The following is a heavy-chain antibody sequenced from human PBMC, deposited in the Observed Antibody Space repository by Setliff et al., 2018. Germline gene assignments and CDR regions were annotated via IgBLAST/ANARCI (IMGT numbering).Heavy chain of an antibody. V-gene: IGHV4-59*01. CDR2: MYYSGIT. CDR1: GGSISSYY. J-gene: IGHJ4*02. D-gene: IGHD4-4*01. Sequence: SETLSLTCTVSGGSISSYYWSWFRQSPGKGLEWIGYMYYSGITNCNPILQSRVTVSIDTSNNQFSLKLNSVSTADMAVYYCASYRQDVNYWGQGTRVTVSS. CDR3: ASYRQDVNY.